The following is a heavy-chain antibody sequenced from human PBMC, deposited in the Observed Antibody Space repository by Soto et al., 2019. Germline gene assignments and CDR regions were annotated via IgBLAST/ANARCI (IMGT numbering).Heavy chain of an antibody. J-gene: IGHJ4*02. V-gene: IGHV3-30-3*01. CDR1: GFTFSSYA. Sequence: GGSLRLSCAASGFTFSSYAMHWVRQAPGKGLEWVAVISYDGSNKYYADSVKGRFTISRDNSKNTLYLQMNSLRAEDTAVYYCARGFRLRGGYRSTDHYFDYWGQGTLVTVSS. CDR3: ARGFRLRGGYRSTDHYFDY. CDR2: ISYDGSNK. D-gene: IGHD2-2*01.